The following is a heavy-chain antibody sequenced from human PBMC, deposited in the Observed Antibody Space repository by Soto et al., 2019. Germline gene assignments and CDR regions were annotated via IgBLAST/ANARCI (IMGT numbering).Heavy chain of an antibody. CDR1: GGTFNNYA. J-gene: IGHJ4*02. Sequence: QVQLVQSGAEVKKPGSSVKVSCKASGGTFNNYAISWVRQAPGQGLEWMGGIIPIIGTADYAHKFQGRLAISADESTGTTFMERSSLRSEDTALYYCARGGVDVVATSDFDYWGQGTLVTVSS. CDR3: ARGGVDVVATSDFDY. D-gene: IGHD5-12*01. CDR2: IIPIIGTA. V-gene: IGHV1-69*01.